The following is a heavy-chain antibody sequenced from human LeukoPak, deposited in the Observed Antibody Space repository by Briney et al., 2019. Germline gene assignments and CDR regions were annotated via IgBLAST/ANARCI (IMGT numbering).Heavy chain of an antibody. CDR3: ARPYYYDSSGYYQNNWYFDL. CDR1: GGSINSDY. CDR2: ISYSGIT. J-gene: IGHJ2*01. Sequence: SETLSLTCTVSGGSINSDYWSWIRQSPGKGLEWIGYISYSGITNYNPSLKSRVTMSVDTSKNQFSLNLTSVTAADTAVYYCARPYYYDSSGYYQNNWYFDLWGRGTLVTVSS. D-gene: IGHD3-22*01. V-gene: IGHV4-59*08.